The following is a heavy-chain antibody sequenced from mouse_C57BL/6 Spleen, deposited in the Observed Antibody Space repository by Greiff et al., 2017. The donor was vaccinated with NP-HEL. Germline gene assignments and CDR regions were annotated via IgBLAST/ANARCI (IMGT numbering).Heavy chain of an antibody. CDR2: IWSGGST. V-gene: IGHV2-2*01. CDR1: GFSLTSYG. CDR3: ARSLYDYDGAWFAY. D-gene: IGHD2-4*01. Sequence: VKLVESGPGLVQPSQSLSITCTVSGFSLTSYGVHWVRQSPGTGLEWLGVIWSGGSTDYNAAFISRLSISKDNSKSQVFFKMNSLQADDTAIYYCARSLYDYDGAWFAYWGQGTLVTVSA. J-gene: IGHJ3*01.